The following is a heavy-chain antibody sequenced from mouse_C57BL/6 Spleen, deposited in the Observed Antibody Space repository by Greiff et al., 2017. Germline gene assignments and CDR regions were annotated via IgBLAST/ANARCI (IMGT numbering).Heavy chain of an antibody. CDR3: ARRSDGYGYAMDY. Sequence: VQLQQPGAELVKPGASVKMSCKASGYTFTSYWITWVKQRPGQGLEWIGDIYPGSGSTNYNEQFKSKATLTVDTSSSTAYMQLSSLTSEDSAVYYCARRSDGYGYAMDYWGQGTSVTVSS. V-gene: IGHV1-55*01. J-gene: IGHJ4*01. D-gene: IGHD2-2*01. CDR1: GYTFTSYW. CDR2: IYPGSGST.